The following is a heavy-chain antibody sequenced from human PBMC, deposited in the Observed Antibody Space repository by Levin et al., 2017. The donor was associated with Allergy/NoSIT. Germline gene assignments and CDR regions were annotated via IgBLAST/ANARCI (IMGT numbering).Heavy chain of an antibody. J-gene: IGHJ6*02. Sequence: LSLTCAASGFTFTTYAMSWVRQASGKGLEWVSAVRAGGEITYHADTVKGRFTISRDNSKNTAYLQMNNLRVEDTARYYCAKYHHSEDYGMDVWGQGTMVTVSS. CDR3: AKYHHSEDYGMDV. CDR2: VRAGGEIT. D-gene: IGHD1-14*01. V-gene: IGHV3-23*01. CDR1: GFTFTTYA.